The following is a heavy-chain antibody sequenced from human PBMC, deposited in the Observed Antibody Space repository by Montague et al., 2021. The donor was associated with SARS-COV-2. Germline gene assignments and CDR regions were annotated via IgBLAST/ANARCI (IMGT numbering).Heavy chain of an antibody. D-gene: IGHD3-10*01. J-gene: IGHJ5*02. CDR3: ARDSVAGP. CDR1: GGSISSGSYY. V-gene: IGHV4-61*02. Sequence: TLSLTCTVSGGSISSGSYYWSWIRQPAGKGLKWIGRIYTSGSTNYNPSLKSRVTISVDTSKNQFSLKLSSVTAADTAVYYCARDSVAGPWGQGTLVTVSS. CDR2: IYTSGST.